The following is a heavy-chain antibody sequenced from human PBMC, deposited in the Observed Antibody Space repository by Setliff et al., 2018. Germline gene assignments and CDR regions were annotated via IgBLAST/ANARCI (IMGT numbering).Heavy chain of an antibody. Sequence: PSETLSLTCSVSGASISSNYWSWIRQSPGKGLEWIGYIYYNGTTRYSPSLKSRVTISVDTSKNQFSLRLTSVTAADTAVYYCTSTPRGGINITTRAVAFDSWGQGTLVTVSS. J-gene: IGHJ4*02. CDR3: TSTPRGGINITTRAVAFDS. V-gene: IGHV4-59*01. CDR2: IYYNGTT. D-gene: IGHD6-6*01. CDR1: GASISSNY.